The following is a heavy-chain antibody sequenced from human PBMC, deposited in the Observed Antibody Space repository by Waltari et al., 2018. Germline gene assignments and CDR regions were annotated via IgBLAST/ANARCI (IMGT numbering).Heavy chain of an antibody. CDR2: IYYSGST. V-gene: IGHV4-59*11. CDR3: AREGLGTFDY. J-gene: IGHJ4*02. Sequence: QVQLQESGPGLVKPSETLSLTCTVSGGSISSHYWSWIRQPPGKGLEWIGYIYYSGSTNYNPSLKSRVTISVDTSKNQFSLKLSSVTAADTAVYYCAREGLGTFDYWGQGTLVTVSS. D-gene: IGHD3-16*01. CDR1: GGSISSHY.